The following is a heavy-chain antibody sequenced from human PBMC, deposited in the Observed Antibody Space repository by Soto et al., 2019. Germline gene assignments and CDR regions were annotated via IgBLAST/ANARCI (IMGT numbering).Heavy chain of an antibody. J-gene: IGHJ4*02. CDR3: AREQGDSSGYYRDYFDD. CDR2: IIPIFGTA. V-gene: IGHV1-69*01. D-gene: IGHD3-22*01. CDR1: GGTFSSYA. Sequence: QVQLVQSGAEVKKPGSSVKVSRKASGGTFSSYAISWVRQAPGQGLEWMGGIIPIFGTANYAQKCQGRVTRTADESTSTAYMELSSLRSEDTAGYYCAREQGDSSGYYRDYFDDWGQGTLVTVSS.